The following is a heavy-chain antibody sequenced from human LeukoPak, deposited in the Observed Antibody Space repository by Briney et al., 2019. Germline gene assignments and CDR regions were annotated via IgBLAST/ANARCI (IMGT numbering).Heavy chain of an antibody. CDR2: ISGSGGSA. CDR3: AKKVYYDSSGYIDY. V-gene: IGHV3-23*01. Sequence: AGGSLRLSCAASGFTFSSYAMSWVRQAPGKGLEWVSAISGSGGSAYYADSVKGRFTISRGNSKNTLYLQMNSLRAEDTAVYYCAKKVYYDSSGYIDYWGQGTLVTVSS. D-gene: IGHD3-22*01. CDR1: GFTFSSYA. J-gene: IGHJ4*02.